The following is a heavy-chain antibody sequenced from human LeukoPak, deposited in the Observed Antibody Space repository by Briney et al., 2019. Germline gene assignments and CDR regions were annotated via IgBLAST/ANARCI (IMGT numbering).Heavy chain of an antibody. CDR2: ISGSGGST. D-gene: IGHD1/OR15-1a*01. CDR1: GFTFSNYA. V-gene: IGHV3-23*01. J-gene: IGHJ3*02. Sequence: PGGSLRLSCATSGFTFSNYAVSWVRQAPGKGLEWVSGISGSGGSTYYADSVKGRFTISRDNSKNTLYLQMNSLRAEDTAVYYCAKDEIPRNKVDDAFGIWGQGTKVIVSS. CDR3: AKDEIPRNKVDDAFGI.